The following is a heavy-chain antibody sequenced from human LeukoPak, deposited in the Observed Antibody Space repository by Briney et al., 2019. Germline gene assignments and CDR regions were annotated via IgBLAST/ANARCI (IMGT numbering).Heavy chain of an antibody. CDR3: AKGSSGYFFDL. CDR1: GFIFNNYG. J-gene: IGHJ4*02. CDR2: ISNGGGGT. Sequence: PPGGSLRLSCAASGFIFNNYGLVWVRQAPGKGLEWVSAISNGGGGTTYADFVKGRFSVSRDNSKNTLFLQMNSLRAEDTALYYCAKGSSGYFFDLWGQGTLVTVSS. V-gene: IGHV3-23*01. D-gene: IGHD3-22*01.